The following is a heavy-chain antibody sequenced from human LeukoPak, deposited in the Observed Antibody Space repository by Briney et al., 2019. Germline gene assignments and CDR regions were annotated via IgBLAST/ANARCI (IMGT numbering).Heavy chain of an antibody. CDR1: GGSFSGYY. CDR2: INHSGST. CDR3: ARTARDYYDSSGQNWFDP. D-gene: IGHD3-22*01. Sequence: SETLSLTCAVYGGSFSGYYWSWLRQPPGKGLEWIGEINHSGSTNYNPSLKSRVTIPVDTSKNQFSLKLSSVTAADTAVYYCARTARDYYDSSGQNWFDPWGQGTLVTVSS. J-gene: IGHJ5*02. V-gene: IGHV4-34*01.